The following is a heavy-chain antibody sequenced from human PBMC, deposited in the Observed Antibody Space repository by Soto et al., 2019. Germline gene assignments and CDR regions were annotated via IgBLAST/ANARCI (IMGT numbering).Heavy chain of an antibody. CDR1: GFTFSSYA. J-gene: IGHJ3*02. CDR2: ISYDGSNK. V-gene: IGHV3-30-3*01. D-gene: IGHD6-13*01. Sequence: VGSLRLSCAASGFTFSSYAMHWVRQAPGKGLEWVAVISYDGSNKYYADSVKGRFTISRDNSKNTLYLQMNSLRAEDTAVYYCARDPYSSSWYSAFDIWGQGTMVTVSS. CDR3: ARDPYSSSWYSAFDI.